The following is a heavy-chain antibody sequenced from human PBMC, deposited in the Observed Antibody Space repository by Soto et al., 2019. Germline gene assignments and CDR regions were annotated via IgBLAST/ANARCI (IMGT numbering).Heavy chain of an antibody. D-gene: IGHD3-16*01. Sequence: PSETLSLTCTVSGGSISSYYWSWIRQPPGKGLEWIGYIYYSGSTNYNPSLKSRVTISVDTSKNQFSLKLSSVTAADTAVYFCARSQRGRRALTFDYWGQGALVTVSS. CDR1: GGSISSYY. J-gene: IGHJ4*01. V-gene: IGHV4-59*01. CDR3: ARSQRGRRALTFDY. CDR2: IYYSGST.